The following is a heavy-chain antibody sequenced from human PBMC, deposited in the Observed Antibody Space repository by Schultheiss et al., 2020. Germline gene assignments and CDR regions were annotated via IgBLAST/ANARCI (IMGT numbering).Heavy chain of an antibody. Sequence: GESLKISCAASGFTFSSYAMSWVRQAPGKGLEWVSAISGSGGSTYYADSVKGRFTISRDNSKNTLYLQMNSLRAQDTAVYYCAKDSRWVDYWGQGTLVTVSS. CDR3: AKDSRWVDY. D-gene: IGHD3-3*01. CDR1: GFTFSSYA. CDR2: ISGSGGST. J-gene: IGHJ4*02. V-gene: IGHV3-23*01.